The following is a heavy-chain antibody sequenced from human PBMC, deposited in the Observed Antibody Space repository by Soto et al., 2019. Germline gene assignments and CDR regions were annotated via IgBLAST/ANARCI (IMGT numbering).Heavy chain of an antibody. CDR2: ISGSGGST. J-gene: IGHJ4*02. V-gene: IGHV3-23*01. CDR1: GFTFSSYA. CDR3: AKVRVGCSSTSCYGFDY. D-gene: IGHD2-2*01. Sequence: EVQLLESGGGLVQPGGSLRLSCAASGFTFSSYAMSWVRQAPGKGLEWVSAISGSGGSTYYADSVKGRFTISRDNSKNTLYLQMNSLRAGDTAVYYCAKVRVGCSSTSCYGFDYWGQGTLVTVSS.